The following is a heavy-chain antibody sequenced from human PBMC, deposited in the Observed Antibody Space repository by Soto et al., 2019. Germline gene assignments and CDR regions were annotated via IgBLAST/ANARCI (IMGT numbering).Heavy chain of an antibody. D-gene: IGHD1-26*01. Sequence: GGSLRLSCAASGFTVSSNYMSWVRQAPGKGLEWVSVIYSGGSTYYADSVKGRFTISRDNYKNTLYLQMNSLRAEDTAVYYCAREWRSVGGIVRLRNNWFDPWGQGTLVTVSS. CDR3: AREWRSVGGIVRLRNNWFDP. CDR2: IYSGGST. V-gene: IGHV3-66*01. CDR1: GFTVSSNY. J-gene: IGHJ5*02.